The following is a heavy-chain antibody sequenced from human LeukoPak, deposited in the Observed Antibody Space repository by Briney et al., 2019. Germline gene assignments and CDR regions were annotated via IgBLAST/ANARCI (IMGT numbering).Heavy chain of an antibody. CDR3: ARAAPGWAARPSCYYGMDV. Sequence: AGSLSLTCAASGFTFSSYDIHWVRQATGKGLEWVSAIGTAGDPYYPGSVKGRLTISRENAKNSLYLQMNSLRAGDTAVYYCARAAPGWAARPSCYYGMDVWGQGTTVTVSS. CDR1: GFTFSSYD. D-gene: IGHD6-6*01. J-gene: IGHJ6*02. CDR2: IGTAGDP. V-gene: IGHV3-13*05.